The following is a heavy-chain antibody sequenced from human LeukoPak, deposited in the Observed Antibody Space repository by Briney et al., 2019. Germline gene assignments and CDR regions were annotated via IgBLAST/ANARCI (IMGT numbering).Heavy chain of an antibody. D-gene: IGHD4-17*01. CDR3: AKGSIYGDYGDFDH. J-gene: IGHJ4*02. V-gene: IGHV3-23*05. CDR2: INGIGTSL. CDR1: GFSFDFSGYA. Sequence: GSLRLSCAASGFSFDFSGYAMSWVRQAPGEGLELVSGINGIGTSLYYADSVKGRFTISRDNSDNTLYLQMNSLRADDTAVYYCAKGSIYGDYGDFDHWGQGTLVTVSS.